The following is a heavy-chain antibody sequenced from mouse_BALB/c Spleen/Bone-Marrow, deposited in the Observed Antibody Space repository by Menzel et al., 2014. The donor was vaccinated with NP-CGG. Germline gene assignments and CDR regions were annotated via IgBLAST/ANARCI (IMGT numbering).Heavy chain of an antibody. J-gene: IGHJ1*01. CDR1: GFNIKDTY. V-gene: IGHV14-3*02. CDR2: IDPANGST. CDR3: ARGGTTATWHFDV. D-gene: IGHD1-2*01. Sequence: EVKLVESGAELVKPGASVKLSCTASGFNIKDTYMHWVKQRPEQGLEWIGRIDPANGSTKYDPKFQGKATITADTSSNTAYLQLSSLTSEDTAVYYCARGGTTATWHFDVWGAGTTVTVSS.